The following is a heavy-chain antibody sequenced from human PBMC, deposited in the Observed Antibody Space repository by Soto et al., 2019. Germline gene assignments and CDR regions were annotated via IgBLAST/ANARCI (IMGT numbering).Heavy chain of an antibody. D-gene: IGHD3-22*01. CDR3: ARHRRSSGYYSDYYYYGMDV. Sequence: GESLKISCKGSGYSFTSYWISWVRQMPGKGLEWIGRIDPSDSYTNYSPSFQGHVTISADKSISTAYLQWSSLKASDTAMYYCARHRRSSGYYSDYYYYGMDVWGQGTTVTVSS. CDR2: IDPSDSYT. V-gene: IGHV5-10-1*01. J-gene: IGHJ6*02. CDR1: GYSFTSYW.